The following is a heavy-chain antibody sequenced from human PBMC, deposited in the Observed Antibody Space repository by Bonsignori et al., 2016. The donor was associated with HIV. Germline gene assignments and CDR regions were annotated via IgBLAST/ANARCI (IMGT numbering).Heavy chain of an antibody. CDR2: THYSGST. CDR3: AAKGHYWYFDL. J-gene: IGHJ2*01. CDR1: GGSITSYY. Sequence: SETLSLTCIVTGGSITSYYWSWIRQSPGMGLEWIGYTHYSGSTNYNPSLKSRVSISLDTSRNQFSLKLSSVAAADTAVYYCAAKGHYWYFDLWGRGTLVTVSS. V-gene: IGHV4-59*01.